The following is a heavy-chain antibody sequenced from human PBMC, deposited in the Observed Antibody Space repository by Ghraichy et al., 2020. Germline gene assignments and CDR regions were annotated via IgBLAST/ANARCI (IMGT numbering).Heavy chain of an antibody. J-gene: IGHJ6*02. D-gene: IGHD3-9*01. V-gene: IGHV4-34*01. CDR1: GGSFSGYY. CDR2: INHSGST. Sequence: SETLSLTCAVYGGSFSGYYWSWIRQPPGKGLEWIGEINHSGSTNYNPSLKSRVTISVDTSKNQFSLKLSSVTAADTAVYYCARHARYFDWLLSGSDGMDVWGQGTTVTVSS. CDR3: ARHARYFDWLLSGSDGMDV.